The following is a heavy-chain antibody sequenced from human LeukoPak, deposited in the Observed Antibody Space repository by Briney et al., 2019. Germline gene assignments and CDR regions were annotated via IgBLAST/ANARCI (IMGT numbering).Heavy chain of an antibody. CDR1: GGSFSGYY. CDR2: ISHSGST. D-gene: IGHD3-10*01. Sequence: PSETLSLTCAVYGGSFSGYYWSWIRQPPGKGLEWIGEISHSGSTNYNPSLKSRVTISVDTSKNQFSLKLSSVTAADTAVYYCASRYYYGSGSYPDYWGQGTLVTVSS. J-gene: IGHJ4*02. V-gene: IGHV4-34*01. CDR3: ASRYYYGSGSYPDY.